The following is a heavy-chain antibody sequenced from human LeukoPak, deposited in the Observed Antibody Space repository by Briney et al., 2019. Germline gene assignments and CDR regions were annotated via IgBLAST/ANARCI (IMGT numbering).Heavy chain of an antibody. D-gene: IGHD5-18*01. CDR2: IYYSGST. CDR1: GGSISSYY. Sequence: NPSETLSLTCTVSGGSISSYYWNWIRQPPGKGLEWIGSIYYSGSTYYNPSLKSRVTISVDTSKNQFSLKLSSVTAADTAVYYCARTPAMVNNGFDPWGQGTLITVSS. CDR3: ARTPAMVNNGFDP. V-gene: IGHV4-39*01. J-gene: IGHJ5*02.